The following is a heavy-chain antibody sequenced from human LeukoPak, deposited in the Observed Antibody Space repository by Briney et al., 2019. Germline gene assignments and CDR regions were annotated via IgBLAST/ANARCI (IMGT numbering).Heavy chain of an antibody. CDR2: INHSGST. Sequence: SETLSLTCAVYGGSFSGYYWSWIRQPPGKGLAWIGEINHSGSTNYNPSLKSRVTISVDTSKNQFSLKLSSVTAADTAVYYCARGRPIRGVVVVAASYSRWFDPWGQGTLVTVSS. D-gene: IGHD2-15*01. CDR3: ARGRPIRGVVVVAASYSRWFDP. CDR1: GGSFSGYY. V-gene: IGHV4-34*01. J-gene: IGHJ5*02.